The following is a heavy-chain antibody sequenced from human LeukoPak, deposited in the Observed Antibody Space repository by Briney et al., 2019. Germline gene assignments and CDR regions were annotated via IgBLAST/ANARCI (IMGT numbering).Heavy chain of an antibody. CDR2: IYYSGTT. J-gene: IGHJ5*02. V-gene: IGHV4-61*01. CDR3: ARSTYGDYVWFDP. D-gene: IGHD4-17*01. Sequence: PSETLSLTCTVSGGSVSSGTYYWSWIRQPPGRRLEWIGNIYYSGTTNYNPSLESRVTISVDTPKNQFSLKLSSVTAADTAVYYCARSTYGDYVWFDPWGQGTLVTVSS. CDR1: GGSVSSGTYY.